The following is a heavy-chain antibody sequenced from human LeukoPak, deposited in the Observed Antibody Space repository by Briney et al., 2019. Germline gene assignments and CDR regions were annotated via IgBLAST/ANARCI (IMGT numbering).Heavy chain of an antibody. Sequence: GGSLRLSCAASGSTFSSYGMHWVRQAPGKGLEWVAVIWYDGSNKYYADSVKGRSTISRDNSKNTLYLQMNSLRAEDTAVYYCARDHYYVPGAFDIWGQGTMVTVSS. CDR1: GSTFSSYG. J-gene: IGHJ3*02. D-gene: IGHD3-10*02. CDR3: ARDHYYVPGAFDI. V-gene: IGHV3-33*01. CDR2: IWYDGSNK.